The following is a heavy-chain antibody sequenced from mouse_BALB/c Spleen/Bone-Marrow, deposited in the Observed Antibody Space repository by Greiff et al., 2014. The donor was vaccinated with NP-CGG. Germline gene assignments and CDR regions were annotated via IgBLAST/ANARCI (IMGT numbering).Heavy chain of an antibody. Sequence: EVQLQQSGAELVKPGASVKLSCTASGFTITDTYMHWVKQRPEQGLEWIGRIDPANGNTKYDPKFQGKATITADTSSNTAYLQLSSLTSEDAAVYYFGRTAPENFDYWGQGTTLTVSS. J-gene: IGHJ2*01. CDR3: GRTAPENFDY. CDR2: IDPANGNT. D-gene: IGHD3-2*01. V-gene: IGHV14-3*02. CDR1: GFTITDTY.